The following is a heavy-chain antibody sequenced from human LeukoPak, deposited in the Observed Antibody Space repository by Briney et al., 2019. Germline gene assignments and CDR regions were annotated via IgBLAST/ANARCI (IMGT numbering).Heavy chain of an antibody. Sequence: SCKASGYTFTSYGISWVRQAPGKGLEWVANIKQDGSEKYYVGSVKGRFSISRDNAKNSLYLQMDSLRAEDTAVYHCARDGPYSSSATHPPWGQGTLVTVSS. CDR3: ARDGPYSSSATHPP. CDR1: GYTFTSYG. CDR2: IKQDGSEK. J-gene: IGHJ5*02. D-gene: IGHD6-6*01. V-gene: IGHV3-7*03.